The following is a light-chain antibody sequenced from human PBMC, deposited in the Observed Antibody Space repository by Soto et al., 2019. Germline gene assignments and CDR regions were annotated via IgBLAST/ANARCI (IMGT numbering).Light chain of an antibody. J-gene: IGKJ3*01. V-gene: IGKV1-9*01. CDR3: QQLNTYPQWDFT. Sequence: DIQLTQSPSFLSASVGDRVTITCRASQGISNYLAWYQQKPGKAPKLLIYTSSTLQSGVPSRFSGSGSGTEFTLTISSMQPEDFATCYCQQLNTYPQWDFTFGPGTKVDIK. CDR2: TSS. CDR1: QGISNY.